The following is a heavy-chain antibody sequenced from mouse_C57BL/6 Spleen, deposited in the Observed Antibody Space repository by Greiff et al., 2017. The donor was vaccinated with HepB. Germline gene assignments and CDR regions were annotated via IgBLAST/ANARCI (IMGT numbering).Heavy chain of an antibody. J-gene: IGHJ2*01. CDR1: GFTFSDYG. V-gene: IGHV5-17*01. CDR2: ISSGSSTI. CDR3: ARAPTGTRYFDY. D-gene: IGHD4-1*02. Sequence: EVQLVESGGGLVKPGGSLKLSCAASGFTFSDYGMHWVRQAPEKGLEWVAYISSGSSTIYYADTVKGRFTISRDNAKNTLFLQMTRLRSEDTAMYYWARAPTGTRYFDYWGQGTTLTVSS.